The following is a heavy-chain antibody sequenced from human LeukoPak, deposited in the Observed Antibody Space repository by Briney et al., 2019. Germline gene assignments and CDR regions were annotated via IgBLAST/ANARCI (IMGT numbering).Heavy chain of an antibody. V-gene: IGHV1-2*02. CDR1: GYSFTDYY. J-gene: IGHJ5*02. CDR3: ARADRLHGGPYLIGP. Sequence: ASVRVSCKPSGYSFTDYYWHWVRQAPGQGVEWMGWINPSSGVTNSAQKFQGRVTTTTDTSITTVYMEVNCLPSDDTAIYYCARADRLHGGPYLIGPWGQGTLVTVSS. CDR2: INPSSGVT. D-gene: IGHD3-16*01.